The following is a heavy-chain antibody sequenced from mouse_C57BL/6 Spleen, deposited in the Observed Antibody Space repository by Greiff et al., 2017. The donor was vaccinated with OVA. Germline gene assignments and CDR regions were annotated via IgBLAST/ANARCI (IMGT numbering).Heavy chain of an antibody. V-gene: IGHV3-6*01. CDR2: ISYDGSN. Sequence: EVKLEESGPGLVKPSQSLSLTCSVTGYSITSGYYWNWIRQFPGNKLEWMGYISYDGSNNYNPSLKNRISITRDTSKNQFFLKLNSVTTEDTATYYCARGVLNWDGYWYFDVWGTGTTVTVSS. CDR1: GYSITSGYY. J-gene: IGHJ1*03. D-gene: IGHD4-1*01. CDR3: ARGVLNWDGYWYFDV.